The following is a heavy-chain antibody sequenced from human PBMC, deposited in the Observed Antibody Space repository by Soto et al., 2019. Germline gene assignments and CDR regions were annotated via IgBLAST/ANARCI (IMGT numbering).Heavy chain of an antibody. D-gene: IGHD3-16*01. V-gene: IGHV4-31*03. J-gene: IGHJ6*02. CDR1: GGSISSGGYD. CDR3: ARVLLLDYYYGMDV. CDR2: IYYSGST. Sequence: QVQLQESGPGLVKPSQTLSLTCTVSGGSISSGGYDWSWIRQHPGKGLEWIGYIYYSGSTYYNPSLKSRVTISVDTSKNQFSLKLSSVTAADTAVYYCARVLLLDYYYGMDVWGQGTPVTVSS.